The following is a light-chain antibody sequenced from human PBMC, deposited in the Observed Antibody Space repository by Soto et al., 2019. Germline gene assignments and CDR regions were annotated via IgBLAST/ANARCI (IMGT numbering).Light chain of an antibody. Sequence: EIVLTQSPATLSSSPGERATLSCRASQSVSSYLAWYQQKPGQAPRLLIYDASNRATGIPARFSGSGSGTDFTLTISSLEPDDFAVYYCQQRSGWPPTFGGGTKVQIK. CDR3: QQRSGWPPT. CDR2: DAS. CDR1: QSVSSY. V-gene: IGKV3-11*01. J-gene: IGKJ4*02.